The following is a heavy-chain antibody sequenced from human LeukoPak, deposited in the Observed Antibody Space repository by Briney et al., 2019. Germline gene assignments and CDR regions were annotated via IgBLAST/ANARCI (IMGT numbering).Heavy chain of an antibody. V-gene: IGHV3-21*01. J-gene: IGHJ4*02. CDR2: ISSSSKYI. Sequence: PGGSLRLSCAASGFTCSPYTMTWVRQAPGKGLEWISSISSSSKYIYYGDSVRGRFTTSRDNAKNSLYLQMDSLRAEDTAVYYCAKDTWGQGTLVTVSS. CDR1: GFTCSPYT. CDR3: AKDT.